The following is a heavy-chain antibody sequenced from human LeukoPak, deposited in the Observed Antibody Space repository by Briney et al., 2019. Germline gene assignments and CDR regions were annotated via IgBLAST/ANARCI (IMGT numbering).Heavy chain of an antibody. D-gene: IGHD2-15*01. CDR3: AACTNIVVVVAATPWFDP. CDR1: GGSISSSSYY. Sequence: SETLSLTCTVSGGSISSSSYYWGWIRQPPGKGLEWIGSIYYSGSTYYNPSLKSRVTISVDTSKNQFSLKLSSVTAADTAVYYCAACTNIVVVVAATPWFDPWGWGTLVTVSS. V-gene: IGHV4-39*01. J-gene: IGHJ5*02. CDR2: IYYSGST.